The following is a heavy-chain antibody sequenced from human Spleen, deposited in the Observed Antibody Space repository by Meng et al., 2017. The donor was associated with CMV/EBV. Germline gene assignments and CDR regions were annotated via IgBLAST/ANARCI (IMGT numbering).Heavy chain of an antibody. V-gene: IGHV1-69*10. CDR1: GGTFSSYA. CDR3: ARGGSPQTLEWLLYGMDV. Sequence: SVKVSCKASGGTFSSYAISWVRQAPGQGLEWMGGIIPILGIAKYAQMFQGRVTITADKLTTTAYMVLRSLRSEDTAVYYCARGGSPQTLEWLLYGMDVWGQGTTVTVSS. D-gene: IGHD3-3*01. J-gene: IGHJ6*02. CDR2: IIPILGIA.